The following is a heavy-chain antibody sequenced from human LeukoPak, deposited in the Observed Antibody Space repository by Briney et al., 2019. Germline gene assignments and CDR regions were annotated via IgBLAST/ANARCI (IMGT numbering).Heavy chain of an antibody. CDR1: GYSFTSYW. V-gene: IGHV5-51*01. CDR2: IYPGDSVT. J-gene: IGHJ6*02. D-gene: IGHD4-17*01. Sequence: GESLKISCKGSGYSFTSYWIGWVRQMPGKGLEWMGIIYPGDSVTRYSPSFQGQVTISADKSISTAYLQWSSLKASDTAMYYCARGDYGDYYYYGMDVWGQGTTVTVSS. CDR3: ARGDYGDYYYYGMDV.